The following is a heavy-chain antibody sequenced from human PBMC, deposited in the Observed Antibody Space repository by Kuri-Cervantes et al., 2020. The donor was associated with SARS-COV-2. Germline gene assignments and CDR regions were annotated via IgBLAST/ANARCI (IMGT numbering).Heavy chain of an antibody. Sequence: GSLRLSCTVSGGSISSYYWSWIRQPPGKGLEWIGYIYYSGNTNYNPSLKSRVTISVDTSKNQFSLKLSSVTAADTAVYYCARVQPLTIFGVVIIDAFDIWGQGTMVTVSS. J-gene: IGHJ3*02. D-gene: IGHD3-3*01. CDR3: ARVQPLTIFGVVIIDAFDI. CDR2: IYYSGNT. V-gene: IGHV4-59*08. CDR1: GGSISSYY.